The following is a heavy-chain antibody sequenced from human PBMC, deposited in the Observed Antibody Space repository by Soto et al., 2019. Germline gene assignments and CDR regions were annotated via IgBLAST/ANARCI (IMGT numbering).Heavy chain of an antibody. Sequence: PSETLSLTCTVSGGSISSSSYYWGWIRQPPGKGLEWIGSIYYSGSTYYNPSLKSRVTISVDTSKNQFSLKLSSVTAADTAVYYCATLATPYYDYVWGSYRHNWFDPWGQG. J-gene: IGHJ5*02. CDR1: GGSISSSSYY. V-gene: IGHV4-39*01. D-gene: IGHD3-16*02. CDR3: ATLATPYYDYVWGSYRHNWFDP. CDR2: IYYSGST.